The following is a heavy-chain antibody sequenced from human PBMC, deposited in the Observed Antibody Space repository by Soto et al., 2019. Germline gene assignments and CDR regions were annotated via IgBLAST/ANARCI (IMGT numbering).Heavy chain of an antibody. V-gene: IGHV3-48*01. D-gene: IGHD3-9*01. CDR3: AREADILDWCAP. CDR2: ISSSSSTI. CDR1: GFTFSSYS. Sequence: EVQLVESGGGLVQPGGSLRLSCAASGFTFSSYSMNWVRQAPGKGLEWVSYISSSSSTIYYADSVKGRFTISRDNAKNSLYLQMNSRRAEDTAVYSCAREADILDWCAPWYQGSLVSVSS. J-gene: IGHJ5*02.